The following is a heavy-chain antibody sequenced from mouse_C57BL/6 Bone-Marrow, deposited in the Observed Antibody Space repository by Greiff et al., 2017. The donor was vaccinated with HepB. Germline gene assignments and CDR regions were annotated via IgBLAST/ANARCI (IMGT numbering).Heavy chain of an antibody. CDR1: GYTFTSYT. CDR2: INPSSGYT. J-gene: IGHJ3*01. D-gene: IGHD2-5*01. CDR3: AGYYSNL. Sequence: LVESGAELARPGASVKMSCKASGYTFTSYTMHWVKQRPGQGLEWIGYINPSSGYTKYNQKFKDKATLTADKSSSTAYMQLSSLTSEDSAVYYCAGYYSNLWGQGTLVTVSA. V-gene: IGHV1-4*01.